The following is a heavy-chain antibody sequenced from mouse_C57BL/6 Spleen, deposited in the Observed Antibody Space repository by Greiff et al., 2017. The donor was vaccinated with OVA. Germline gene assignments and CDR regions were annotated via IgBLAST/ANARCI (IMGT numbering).Heavy chain of an antibody. Sequence: QVQLQQSGAELVKPGASVKISCKASGYAFSSYWMNWVKQRPGKGLEWIGQIYPGDGDTNYNGKFKGKATLTADKSSSTAYMQLSSLTSEDSAVYFCARGLYGNYGGYFDYWGQGTTLTVSS. V-gene: IGHV1-80*01. CDR1: GYAFSSYW. CDR2: IYPGDGDT. J-gene: IGHJ2*01. D-gene: IGHD2-1*01. CDR3: ARGLYGNYGGYFDY.